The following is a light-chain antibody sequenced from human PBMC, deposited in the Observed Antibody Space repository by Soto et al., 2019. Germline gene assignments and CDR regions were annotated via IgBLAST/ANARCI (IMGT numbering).Light chain of an antibody. CDR2: KVS. CDR1: ESLVYSDGNTY. CDR3: MQGTHWPLYT. Sequence: DVVMTQSPLSLPVTLGQPASISCRSSESLVYSDGNTYLSWFLQRPGQSPRRLIYKVSNRDSGVPDRFSGSGSGTAFTLKISRVEAEDVGVYYCMQGTHWPLYTFGQGTKLEIK. V-gene: IGKV2-30*01. J-gene: IGKJ2*01.